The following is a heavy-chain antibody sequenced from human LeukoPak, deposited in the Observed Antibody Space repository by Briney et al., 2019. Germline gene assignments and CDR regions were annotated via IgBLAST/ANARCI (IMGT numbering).Heavy chain of an antibody. CDR1: GSRFTSYW. V-gene: IGHV5-51*01. CDR3: ASNRGSYYYYMDV. J-gene: IGHJ6*03. Sequence: GASLKISSKGSGSRFTSYWIGWVRQMPGKGLGWMGIIYPGDSDTRYSPSFQGQVTISADKSISTAYLQWSSLKASDNAMYYCASNRGSYYYYMDVWGKGTTVTVSS. CDR2: IYPGDSDT. D-gene: IGHD1-26*01.